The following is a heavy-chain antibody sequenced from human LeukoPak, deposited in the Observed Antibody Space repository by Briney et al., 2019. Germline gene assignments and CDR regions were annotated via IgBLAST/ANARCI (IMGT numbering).Heavy chain of an antibody. D-gene: IGHD3-22*01. CDR1: GYTFTSYG. Sequence: APVKVSCKASGYTFTSYGISWVRQAPGQGLEWMGWISAYNGNTNYAHKLQSRVTITTDTSTSTAYMELRSLRSDDTAVYYCAMGSGYYYHRWGQGTLVTVSS. J-gene: IGHJ4*02. V-gene: IGHV1-18*01. CDR3: AMGSGYYYHR. CDR2: ISAYNGNT.